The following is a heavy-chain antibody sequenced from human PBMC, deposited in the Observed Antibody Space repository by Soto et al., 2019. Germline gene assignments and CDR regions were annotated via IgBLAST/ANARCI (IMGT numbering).Heavy chain of an antibody. V-gene: IGHV1-18*01. CDR1: GYTFTSFG. CDR2: ISAYNGNT. J-gene: IGHJ3*02. Sequence: QVQLVQSGAEVKKPGASVKVSCKASGYTFTSFGISWVRQAPGQGLEWMGWISAYNGNTNYAENLQGRVTMTTDTSTSKAYMEMRRLRSEDTAVYYCGRDHRGVSDAFDIWGQGTMVTVSS. CDR3: GRDHRGVSDAFDI. D-gene: IGHD2-8*02.